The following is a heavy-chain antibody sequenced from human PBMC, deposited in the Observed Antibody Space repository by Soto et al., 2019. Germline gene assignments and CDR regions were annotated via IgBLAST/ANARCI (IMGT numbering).Heavy chain of an antibody. CDR3: AMVDNFVTPTPQDV. CDR1: VYIFVNYG. J-gene: IGHJ6*04. V-gene: IGHV1-18*01. CDR2: ISPYSGNT. D-gene: IGHD3-16*02. Sequence: QVQLVQSGDEVRKPGSSVKVSCKASVYIFVNYGIAWVRQAPGQGLEWMGWISPYSGNTHNASKVQGRLTMTTDTSTSTAYMDLGSLTSDDTGVYYCAMVDNFVTPTPQDVWGKGTTVTVSS.